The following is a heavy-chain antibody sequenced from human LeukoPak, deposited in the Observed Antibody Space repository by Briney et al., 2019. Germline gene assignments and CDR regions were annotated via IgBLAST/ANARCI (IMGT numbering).Heavy chain of an antibody. CDR2: IYYSGST. CDR3: ARYSSSSGYFDY. J-gene: IGHJ4*02. D-gene: IGHD6-6*01. V-gene: IGHV4-59*01. CDR1: GGSISSYY. Sequence: SETLSLTCTVSGGSISSYYWSWIQQPPGKGLEWIGYIYYSGSTNYNPSLKSRVTISVDTSKNQFSLKLSSVTAADTAVYYCARYSSSSGYFDYWGQGTLVTVSS.